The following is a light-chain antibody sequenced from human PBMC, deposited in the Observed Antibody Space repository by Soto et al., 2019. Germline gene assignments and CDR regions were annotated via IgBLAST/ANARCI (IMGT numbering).Light chain of an antibody. V-gene: IGKV3-20*01. J-gene: IGKJ1*01. CDR3: QQYSAIPRT. Sequence: EIVLTQSPGTLSLSPGERATLFCRASQTVSSNNLAWYQHRPGQAPRLLIYGVSNRATGIPDRFSGSGSGTDFTLTISSLVPEDFAVYYCQQYSAIPRTFGQGTQVE. CDR1: QTVSSNN. CDR2: GVS.